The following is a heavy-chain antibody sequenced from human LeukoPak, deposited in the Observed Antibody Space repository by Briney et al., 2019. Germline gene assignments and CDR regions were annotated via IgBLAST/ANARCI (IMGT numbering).Heavy chain of an antibody. CDR3: ARGKYYYDTSGYYFPDAFDI. V-gene: IGHV4-4*07. CDR2: TYISGST. Sequence: SETLSLTCTVSGTSISGYYWTWIRQPAGKGLEWIGRTYISGSTDYNPSLASRVTMSVDTSKNQFSLKLNSVTAADTAVYYCARGKYYYDTSGYYFPDAFDIWGQGTMVTVSS. D-gene: IGHD3-22*01. CDR1: GTSISGYY. J-gene: IGHJ3*02.